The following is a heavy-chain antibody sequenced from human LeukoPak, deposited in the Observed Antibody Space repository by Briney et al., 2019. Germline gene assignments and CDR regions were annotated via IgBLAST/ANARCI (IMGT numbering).Heavy chain of an antibody. CDR2: IYSGGST. CDR3: ARDVEEGYDFWSGYSWAFDY. CDR1: GFTVSSNY. D-gene: IGHD3-3*01. V-gene: IGHV3-53*05. Sequence: GGSLRLSCAASGFTVSSNYMSWVRQAPGKGLEWVSVIYSGGSTYYADSVKGRFTISRDNSKNTLYLQMNSLRAEDTAVYYCARDVEEGYDFWSGYSWAFDYWGQGTLVTVSS. J-gene: IGHJ4*02.